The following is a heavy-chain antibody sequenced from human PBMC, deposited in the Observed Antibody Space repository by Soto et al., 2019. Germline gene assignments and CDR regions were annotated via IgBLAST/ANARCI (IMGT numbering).Heavy chain of an antibody. D-gene: IGHD3-22*01. V-gene: IGHV4-31*03. J-gene: IGHJ4*02. CDR1: GGSINSGGYY. CDR2: ISYSGAT. CDR3: VRVTMNNGYYYFEN. Sequence: QVQLQESGPGLVKPSQTLSLTCTVSGGSINSGGYYWTRIRQHPGKGLEWIGYISYSGATYYSPFSNGRLTVSLERSESQGSVMGNTVNSAGTAVYYCVRVTMNNGYYYFENWCQVTVVPVTS.